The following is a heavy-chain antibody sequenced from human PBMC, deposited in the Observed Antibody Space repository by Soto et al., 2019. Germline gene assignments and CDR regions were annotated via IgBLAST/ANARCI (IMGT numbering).Heavy chain of an antibody. V-gene: IGHV1-46*03. CDR1: GCTFTSYY. Sequence: ASVKVSCKASGCTFTSYYMHWVRQAPGQGLEWMGIINPSGGSTSYAQKFQGRVTMTRDTSTSTVYMELSSLRSEDTAVYYCARGSSSPTSPSDYFDYWGQGTLVTVSS. D-gene: IGHD6-6*01. CDR2: INPSGGST. CDR3: ARGSSSPTSPSDYFDY. J-gene: IGHJ4*02.